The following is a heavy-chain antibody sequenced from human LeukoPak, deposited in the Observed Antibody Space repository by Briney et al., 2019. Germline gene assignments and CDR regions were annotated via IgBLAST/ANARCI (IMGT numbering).Heavy chain of an antibody. CDR1: GYTFTSYD. D-gene: IGHD3-10*01. J-gene: IGHJ4*02. CDR3: ARGWASGSYRKSGFDY. CDR2: MNPNSGNT. Sequence: ASVKVSCKASGYTFTSYDINWVRQATGRGLEWMGWMNPNSGNTGYAQKFQGRVTMTRNTSISTAYMELSSLRSEDTAVYYCARGWASGSYRKSGFDYWGQGTLVTVSS. V-gene: IGHV1-8*01.